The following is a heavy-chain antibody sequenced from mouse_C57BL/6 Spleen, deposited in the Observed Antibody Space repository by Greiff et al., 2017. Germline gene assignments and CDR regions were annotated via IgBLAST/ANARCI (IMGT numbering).Heavy chain of an antibody. V-gene: IGHV1-52*01. CDR1: GYTFTSYW. J-gene: IGHJ2*01. D-gene: IGHD2-2*01. Sequence: QVQLQQPGAELVRPGSSVKLSCKASGYTFTSYWMHWVKQRPIQGLDWIGNIDPSDSETHYNQKFKDKATLTVDKSSSTAYMQLSSLTSEDSAVYYCARWLPYYCDYWGQGTTLTVSS. CDR2: IDPSDSET. CDR3: ARWLPYYCDY.